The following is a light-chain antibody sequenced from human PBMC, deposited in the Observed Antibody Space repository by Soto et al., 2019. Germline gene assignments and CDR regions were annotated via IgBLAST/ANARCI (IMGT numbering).Light chain of an antibody. V-gene: IGKV1-17*01. J-gene: IGKJ4*01. CDR1: QSIRSY. Sequence: DIQVTQSPSSLSASVGDRVTITCRASQSIRSYLDWYQQKPGRAPKLLIYAASSLQSGVPSRFSGSGSGTEFTLTISSLQPEDFATYYCLQHNSYPLPFGGGTKV. CDR2: AAS. CDR3: LQHNSYPLP.